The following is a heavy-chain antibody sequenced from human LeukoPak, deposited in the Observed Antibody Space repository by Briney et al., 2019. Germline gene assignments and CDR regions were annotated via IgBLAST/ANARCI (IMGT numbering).Heavy chain of an antibody. Sequence: ASVKVSCKASGYTFTGYHMHWVRQAPGQGLEWMGWINPNSGGTNYAQKFQGRVTMTRDTSISTAYMELSRLRSDDTAVYYCARDSGTGSFFAYWGQGTLVTVSS. D-gene: IGHD1-26*01. V-gene: IGHV1-2*02. CDR3: ARDSGTGSFFAY. CDR1: GYTFTGYH. CDR2: INPNSGGT. J-gene: IGHJ4*02.